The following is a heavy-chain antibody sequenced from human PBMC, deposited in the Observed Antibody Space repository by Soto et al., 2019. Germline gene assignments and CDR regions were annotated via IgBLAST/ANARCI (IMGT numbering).Heavy chain of an antibody. CDR2: IYYSGST. CDR1: GGSISSYY. V-gene: IGHV4-59*01. CDR3: ASLPPRPDHYGSNLAFDI. D-gene: IGHD3-10*01. J-gene: IGHJ3*02. Sequence: QVQLQESGPGLVKPSETLSLTCTVSGGSISSYYWSWIRQPPGKGLEWIGYIYYSGSTNYNPSLKSRVTISVDTSKNQFSLKLSSVTAADTAVYYCASLPPRPDHYGSNLAFDIWGQGTMVTVSS.